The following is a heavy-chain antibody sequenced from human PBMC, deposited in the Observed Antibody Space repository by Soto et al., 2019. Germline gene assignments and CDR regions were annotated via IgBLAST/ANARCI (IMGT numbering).Heavy chain of an antibody. Sequence: EVQLVESGGGLVQPGGSLRLSCAASGFTFNNYWMHWVRQAPGEGLVWVSRMNSDGSSTNYADSVKGRFTISRDNAKNTLDLQMNSLRAEDTAVYYCAIGAIYYYCMDVWGKGTTVTVSS. V-gene: IGHV3-74*01. CDR2: MNSDGSST. J-gene: IGHJ6*03. D-gene: IGHD2-2*01. CDR3: AIGAIYYYCMDV. CDR1: GFTFNNYW.